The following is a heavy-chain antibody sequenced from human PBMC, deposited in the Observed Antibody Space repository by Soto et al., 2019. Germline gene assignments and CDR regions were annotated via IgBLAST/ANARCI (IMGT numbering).Heavy chain of an antibody. D-gene: IGHD6-19*01. CDR3: ARDNRPYSSGWHNRHFDY. J-gene: IGHJ4*02. Sequence: QVQLVESGGGVVQPGRSLRLSCAASGFTFSSYAMHWVRQAPGKGLEWVAVISYDGSNKYYADSEKGRFTISRDNSKNTPYQHINSLRAEDPAVYYCARDNRPYSSGWHNRHFDYWGQGTLSPSPQ. CDR2: ISYDGSNK. CDR1: GFTFSSYA. V-gene: IGHV3-30-3*01.